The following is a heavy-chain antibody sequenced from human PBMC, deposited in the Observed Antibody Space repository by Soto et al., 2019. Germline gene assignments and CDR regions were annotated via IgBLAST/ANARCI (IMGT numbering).Heavy chain of an antibody. D-gene: IGHD2-2*01. V-gene: IGHV1-46*01. CDR1: GYPFPNYF. CDR2: INPRDGRT. J-gene: IGHJ4*02. CDR3: ARDLGQLLSAY. Sequence: GASVKVSCKASGYPFPNYFIHWVRQAPGQGLEWVGIINPRDGRTVCAQKFQGRVTLTRDTSTTTLYMELSSLRSEDTAIYYCARDLGQLLSAYWGQGTLVTVSS.